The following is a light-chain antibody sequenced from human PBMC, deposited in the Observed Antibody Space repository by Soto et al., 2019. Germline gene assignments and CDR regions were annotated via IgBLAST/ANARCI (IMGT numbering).Light chain of an antibody. V-gene: IGKV1-39*01. J-gene: IGKJ5*01. CDR2: AAS. Sequence: DIQMTQSPSSLSASVGDRVTITCRSSQTISSYLNWYQQRPGHAPRLLIYAASSLQSGVPSRFSGSGSGTTFTLTISSLQPEDFASYFCQQSYGTPPTFGQGTRVEMK. CDR3: QQSYGTPPT. CDR1: QTISSY.